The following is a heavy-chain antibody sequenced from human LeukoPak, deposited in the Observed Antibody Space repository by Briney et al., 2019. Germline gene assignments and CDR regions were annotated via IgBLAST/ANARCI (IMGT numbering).Heavy chain of an antibody. D-gene: IGHD3-16*01. CDR2: MYYSGST. CDR1: GGSISSSGYY. Sequence: SETLSLTCTVSGGSISSSGYYWGWIRQPPGKGLEWIGSMYYSGSTYYNPSLKSRVTISVDTSKNHFSLKLSSVTAADTAVYYCARVADGGALLGGRYYYYMDVWGKGTTVTVSS. V-gene: IGHV4-39*02. J-gene: IGHJ6*03. CDR3: ARVADGGALLGGRYYYYMDV.